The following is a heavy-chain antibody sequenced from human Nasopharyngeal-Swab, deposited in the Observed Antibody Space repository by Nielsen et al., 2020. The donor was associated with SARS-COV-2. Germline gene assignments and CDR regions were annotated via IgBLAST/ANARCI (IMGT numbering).Heavy chain of an antibody. CDR1: GFTFDDYA. CDR3: AKGQWGTRYYGMDV. D-gene: IGHD3-16*01. V-gene: IGHV3-9*01. Sequence: SLKISCAASGFTFDDYAMHWVRQAPGKGLEWVSGISWNSGSIGYADSVKGRFTISRDNAKNSLYLQMNSLRAEDTALYYCAKGQWGTRYYGMDVWGQGTTVTVSS. J-gene: IGHJ6*02. CDR2: ISWNSGSI.